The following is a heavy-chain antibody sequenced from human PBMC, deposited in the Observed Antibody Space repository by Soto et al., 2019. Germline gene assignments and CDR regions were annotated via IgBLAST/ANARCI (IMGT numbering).Heavy chain of an antibody. V-gene: IGHV4-59*01. CDR1: GGSISSYY. D-gene: IGHD3-16*02. J-gene: IGHJ4*02. Sequence: SETLSLTCTVFGGSISSYYWSWIRQPPGKGLEWIGYIYYSGSTNYNPPLKSRVTISVDTSKNQFSLKLSSVTAADTAVYYCARGEDHRFPDYWGQGTLVTVSS. CDR3: ARGEDHRFPDY. CDR2: IYYSGST.